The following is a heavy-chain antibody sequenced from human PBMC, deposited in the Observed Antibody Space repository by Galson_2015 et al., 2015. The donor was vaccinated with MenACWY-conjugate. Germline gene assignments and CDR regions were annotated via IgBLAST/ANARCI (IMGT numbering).Heavy chain of an antibody. J-gene: IGHJ4*02. CDR2: IFPGDSNT. Sequence: QSGAEVKKPGESLKISCKGSGYSFSSYWIAWARQMPGKGLEWMGVIFPGDSNTRYSPSFQGQVTISADKSISTAYLHWSSLKASATAMYYCAKVTYSYDRTSYYAGLWGQGTLVTVSS. CDR3: AKVTYSYDRTSYYAGL. V-gene: IGHV5-51*01. D-gene: IGHD3-22*01. CDR1: GYSFSSYW.